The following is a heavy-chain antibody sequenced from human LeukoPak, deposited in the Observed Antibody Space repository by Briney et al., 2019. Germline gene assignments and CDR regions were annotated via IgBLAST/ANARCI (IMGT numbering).Heavy chain of an antibody. V-gene: IGHV3-9*01. Sequence: PGWSLRLSCAASGFTFDDYAMHWVRQAPGKGLEWVSGISWNSGSIGYADSVKGRFTISRNNAKNSLYLQMNSLRAEDTALYYCAKDRDGYNGNFDYWGQGNLVTVSS. CDR2: ISWNSGSI. J-gene: IGHJ4*02. D-gene: IGHD5-24*01. CDR3: AKDRDGYNGNFDY. CDR1: GFTFDDYA.